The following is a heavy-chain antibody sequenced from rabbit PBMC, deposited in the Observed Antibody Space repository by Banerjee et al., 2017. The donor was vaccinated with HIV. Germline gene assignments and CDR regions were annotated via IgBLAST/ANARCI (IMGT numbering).Heavy chain of an antibody. V-gene: IGHV1S45*01. CDR1: GFSFSSSYW. CDR2: IDTGSSGNT. J-gene: IGHJ4*01. CDR3: ARDYSACAFYFGL. Sequence: QEQLVESGGGLVQPGASLTLTCTASGFSFSSSYWICWVRQAPGKGLEWIACIDTGSSGNTYYASWAKGRFTISETSSTTVTLQMTSLTAADTATYFCARDYSACAFYFGLWGPGTLVTVS.